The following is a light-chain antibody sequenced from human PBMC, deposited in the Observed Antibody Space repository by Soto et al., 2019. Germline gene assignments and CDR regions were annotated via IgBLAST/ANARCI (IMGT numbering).Light chain of an antibody. J-gene: IGKJ4*01. CDR3: QQYVSSPLT. CDR1: QSVTNNY. Sequence: EIVLTQSPGTLSLSPGERATLSCRASQSVTNNYLAWYQQRPGQAPRLLIFGASSRASGIPDRFSGSGSGTDFTLTISRLEPEDFAVFYCQQYVSSPLTFGGGTKGDIK. V-gene: IGKV3-20*01. CDR2: GAS.